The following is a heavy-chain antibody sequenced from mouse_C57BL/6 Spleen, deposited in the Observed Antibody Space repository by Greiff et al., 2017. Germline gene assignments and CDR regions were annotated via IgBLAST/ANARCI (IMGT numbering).Heavy chain of an antibody. V-gene: IGHV2-2*01. CDR2: IRSGGST. CDR1: GFSLTSYG. CDR3: ASIEAY. J-gene: IGHJ3*01. Sequence: VQLQQSGPGLVQPSQRLSITCTVSGFSLTSYGVHWVRQSPGKGLEWLGVIRSGGSTDYNAAFISSLSIRKDNSKSQVFFKMNSLQADDTAIYYCASIEAYWGKGTLVTVSA.